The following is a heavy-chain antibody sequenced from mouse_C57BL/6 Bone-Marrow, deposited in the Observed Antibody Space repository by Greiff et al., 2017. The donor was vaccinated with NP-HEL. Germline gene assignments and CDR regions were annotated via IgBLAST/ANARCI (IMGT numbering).Heavy chain of an antibody. Sequence: QVQLQQPGAELVKPGASVKLSCKASGYTFTSYWMQWVKQRPGQGLEWIGEIDPSDSYTNYNQKFKGKATLTVDTSSSTAYMQLSSLTSEDSAVYDCAILVVGGYYENAIDDWGQGTSVPDSS. J-gene: IGHJ4*01. CDR1: GYTFTSYW. CDR3: AILVVGGYYENAIDD. D-gene: IGHD2-3*01. CDR2: IDPSDSYT. V-gene: IGHV1-50*01.